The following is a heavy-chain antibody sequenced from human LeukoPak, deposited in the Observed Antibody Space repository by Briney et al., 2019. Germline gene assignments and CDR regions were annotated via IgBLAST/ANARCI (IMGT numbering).Heavy chain of an antibody. CDR1: GYTFTSYD. D-gene: IGHD1-26*01. CDR3: ARGPIYPKSGDYPNYYFDY. V-gene: IGHV1-8*01. CDR2: MNPNSGVT. J-gene: IGHJ4*02. Sequence: GASVKVSCKASGYTFTSYDINWVRQATGQGLEWMGWMNPNSGVTGYAQKFQGRVSMTRDTSISTAYMELGSLRSEDTAVYFCARGPIYPKSGDYPNYYFDYWGQGTLVTVSS.